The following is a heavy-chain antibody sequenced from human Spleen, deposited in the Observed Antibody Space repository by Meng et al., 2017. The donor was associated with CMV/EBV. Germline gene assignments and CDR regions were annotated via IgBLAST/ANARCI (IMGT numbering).Heavy chain of an antibody. D-gene: IGHD3-10*01. CDR3: ARELTYYYGSPLDY. CDR1: GFTFSSYA. V-gene: IGHV3-69-1*01. J-gene: IGHJ4*02. CDR2: ISSSSTI. Sequence: GGSLRLSCAASGFTFSSYAMHWVRQAPGKGLEWVSSISSSSTIFYADSVKGRFTISRDNAKNSLYLQMNSLRAEDTAVYYCARELTYYYGSPLDYWGQGTLVTVSS.